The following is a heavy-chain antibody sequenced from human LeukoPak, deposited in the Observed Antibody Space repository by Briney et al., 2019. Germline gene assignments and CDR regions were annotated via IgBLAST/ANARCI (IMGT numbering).Heavy chain of an antibody. Sequence: GGSLRLSCAASGFTLTTYWMSWVRQAPGKGLEWVANINQDGGEKYYVDSLKGRFTISRDNAKNSLYLQMNSLRAEDTAVYYCARAYSSGWYIFDYWGQGALVTVSS. CDR3: ARAYSSGWYIFDY. V-gene: IGHV3-7*05. CDR1: GFTLTTYW. J-gene: IGHJ4*02. CDR2: INQDGGEK. D-gene: IGHD6-19*01.